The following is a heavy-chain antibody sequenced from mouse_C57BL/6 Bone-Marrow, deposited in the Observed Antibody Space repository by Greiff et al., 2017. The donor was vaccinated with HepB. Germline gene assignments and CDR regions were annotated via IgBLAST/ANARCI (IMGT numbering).Heavy chain of an antibody. CDR3: ARPYYYGSSYWYFDV. CDR1: GYTFTSYG. CDR2: IYIGNGYT. Sequence: EVQLQEPGAELVRPGSSVKLSCKTSGYTFTSYGINWVKQRPGQGLEWIGYIYIGNGYTEYNEKFKGKATLTSDTSSSTAYMQLSSLTSEDSAIYFCARPYYYGSSYWYFDVWGTGTTVTVSS. D-gene: IGHD1-1*01. J-gene: IGHJ1*03. V-gene: IGHV1-58*01.